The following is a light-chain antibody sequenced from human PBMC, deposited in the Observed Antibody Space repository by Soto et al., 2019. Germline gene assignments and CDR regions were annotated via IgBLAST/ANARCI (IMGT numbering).Light chain of an antibody. CDR1: QTISNW. J-gene: IGKJ2*01. V-gene: IGKV1-5*03. Sequence: DIQMTQSPSTLSASVGDRVTITCRASQTISNWLAWYQQKPGKAPKLLIYRASSLNTGLPSRFGGSGSGTKFTFTISSLQPDDFATYYCQQFDSYPYTFGQGTKLEIK. CDR2: RAS. CDR3: QQFDSYPYT.